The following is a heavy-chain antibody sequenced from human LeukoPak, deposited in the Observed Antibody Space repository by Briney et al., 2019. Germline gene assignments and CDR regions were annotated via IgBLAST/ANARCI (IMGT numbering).Heavy chain of an antibody. D-gene: IGHD1-26*01. CDR1: GGSISSYY. CDR2: IYYSGST. J-gene: IGHJ4*02. Sequence: SETLSLTCTVSGGSISSYYWSSIRQPPGKGLEWIGYIYYSGSTNYNPSLKSRVTISVDTSKNQFSLKLSSVTAADTAVYYCARDVSGSYHDYWGQGTLVTVSS. V-gene: IGHV4-59*01. CDR3: ARDVSGSYHDY.